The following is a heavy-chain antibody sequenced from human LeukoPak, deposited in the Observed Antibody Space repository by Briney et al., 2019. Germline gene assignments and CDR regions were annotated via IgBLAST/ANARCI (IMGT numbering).Heavy chain of an antibody. CDR2: IIPIFGTA. CDR1: GGTFSSYA. J-gene: IGHJ5*02. CDR3: ARGASTLLFHWFDP. V-gene: IGHV1-69*13. D-gene: IGHD2-2*01. Sequence: SVKVSCKASGGTFSSYAVSWVRQAPGQGLEWMGGIIPIFGTANYAQKFQGRVTITADESTSTAYMELSSLRSEDTAVYYCARGASTLLFHWFDPWGQGTLVTVSS.